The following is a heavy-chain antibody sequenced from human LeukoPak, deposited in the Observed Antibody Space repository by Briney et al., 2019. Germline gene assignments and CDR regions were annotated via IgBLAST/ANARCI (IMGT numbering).Heavy chain of an antibody. CDR2: IYHSGST. CDR1: GYAISSGYY. D-gene: IGHD5-12*01. CDR3: ARITPLLDIRQLGPDELDY. V-gene: IGHV4-38-2*02. J-gene: IGHJ4*02. Sequence: SETLSLTCTVSGYAISSGYYWGWIRQPPGKGLEWIGSIYHSGSTYYNPSLKSRVTISVDTSKNRFSLKLSSVTAADTAVYYYARITPLLDIRQLGPDELDYWGQGTLVTVSS.